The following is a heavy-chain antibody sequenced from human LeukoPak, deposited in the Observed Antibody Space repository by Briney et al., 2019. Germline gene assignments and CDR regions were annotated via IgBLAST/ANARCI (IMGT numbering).Heavy chain of an antibody. Sequence: GGSLRLSCAASGFTFSSYAMSWVRQAPGKGLEWVSGISNSGGGTDYADSVRGRFTISRDNSKNTLFLQMNSLRAEDTAVYYCAKAGCSSNTCYDAFDTWGQGTMVTVSS. CDR2: ISNSGGGT. V-gene: IGHV3-23*01. CDR1: GFTFSSYA. D-gene: IGHD2-2*01. CDR3: AKAGCSSNTCYDAFDT. J-gene: IGHJ3*02.